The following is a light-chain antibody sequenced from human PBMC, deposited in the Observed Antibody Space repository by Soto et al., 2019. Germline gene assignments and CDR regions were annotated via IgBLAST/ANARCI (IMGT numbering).Light chain of an antibody. J-gene: IGKJ4*01. CDR1: QGISSY. V-gene: IGKV1D-12*01. CDR3: QQVNSFPPT. CDR2: AAS. Sequence: DLQMTQSPSSVSASVGDRVTITCRASQGISSYLAWYQQKPGKAPKLQIYAASNLQSGVPSRFSGSGSGTEFSLTISSLQPEDFATYYCQQVNSFPPTFGGGTKVQIK.